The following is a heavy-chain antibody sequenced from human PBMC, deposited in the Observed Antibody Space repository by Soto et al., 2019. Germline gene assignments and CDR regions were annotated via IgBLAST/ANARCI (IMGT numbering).Heavy chain of an antibody. Sequence: QVQMVQSGAEVKKPGVSVKVSCKASGHTFTGHHMHWVRQAPGQGLEWMGLIDLDIGDTKYAQKFQGRITSNSDTSITTAYMELRGLRSDDTAVYYCGLEPTGTGGFDYWGQGTLVTVS. CDR1: GHTFTGHH. D-gene: IGHD7-27*01. CDR2: IDLDIGDT. V-gene: IGHV1-2*02. J-gene: IGHJ4*02. CDR3: GLEPTGTGGFDY.